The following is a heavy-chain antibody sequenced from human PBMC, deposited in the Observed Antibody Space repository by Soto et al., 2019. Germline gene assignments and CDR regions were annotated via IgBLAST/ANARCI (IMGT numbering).Heavy chain of an antibody. V-gene: IGHV3-72*01. Sequence: GGSLRLSCEGSGFTFSGHYMDWVRRAPGKGLEWLGRIRNKPNGHTTAYAASVKGRFTISRDDSKNLVYLQMNSLKSEDTALYYCSTTVITAPLFEYWGQGTLVTVSS. D-gene: IGHD2-21*02. CDR3: STTVITAPLFEY. J-gene: IGHJ4*02. CDR2: IRNKPNGHTT. CDR1: GFTFSGHY.